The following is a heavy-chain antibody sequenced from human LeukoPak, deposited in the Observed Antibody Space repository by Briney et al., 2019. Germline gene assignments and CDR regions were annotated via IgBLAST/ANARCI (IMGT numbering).Heavy chain of an antibody. CDR1: GFTVSSNY. CDR3: AGERGYSYGYVDY. D-gene: IGHD5-18*01. V-gene: IGHV3-23*01. CDR2: ISGSGGST. Sequence: TGGSLRLSCAASGFTVSSNYMSWVRQAPGKGLEWVSAISGSGGSTYYADSVKGRFTISRDNSKNTLYLQMNSLRAEDTAVYYCAGERGYSYGYVDYWGQGTLVTVSS. J-gene: IGHJ4*02.